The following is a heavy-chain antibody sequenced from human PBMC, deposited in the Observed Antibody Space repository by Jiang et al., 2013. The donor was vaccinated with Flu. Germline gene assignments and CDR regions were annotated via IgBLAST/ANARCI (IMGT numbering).Heavy chain of an antibody. V-gene: IGHV4-34*01. CDR3: ASASSRSPGYSYGYNGMDV. CDR1: GGSFSGYY. D-gene: IGHD5-18*01. J-gene: IGHJ6*01. CDR2: INHSGST. Sequence: LLKPSETLSLTCAVYGGSFSGYYWSWIRQPPGKGLEWIGEINHSGSTNYNPSLKSRVTISVDTSKNQFSLKLSSVTAADTAVYYCASASSRSPGYSYGYNGMDV.